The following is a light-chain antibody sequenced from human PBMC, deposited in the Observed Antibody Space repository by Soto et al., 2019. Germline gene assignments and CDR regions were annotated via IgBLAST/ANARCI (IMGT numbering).Light chain of an antibody. Sequence: DIPMTQSPSTLSASVGDRVTITCRASQSISSWLAWYQQKPGKAPKVLISKASSLESGVPSRCSGSGSGTEFTLTISSLQPDDFAIYYCQQYNRYPLTFGPGTKVEIK. J-gene: IGKJ1*01. V-gene: IGKV1-5*03. CDR1: QSISSW. CDR3: QQYNRYPLT. CDR2: KAS.